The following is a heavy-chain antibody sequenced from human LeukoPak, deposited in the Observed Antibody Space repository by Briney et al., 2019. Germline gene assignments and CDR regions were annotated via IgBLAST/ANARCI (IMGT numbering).Heavy chain of an antibody. Sequence: SETLSLTCTVSGGSISSYYWSWIRQPPGKGLEWIGYIYYSGSTNYNPSLKSRVTISVDTSKNQFSLKLRSVTAADTAVYYCARVTGYVIEDYFDYWGQGTLVTVSS. J-gene: IGHJ4*02. D-gene: IGHD3-22*01. CDR1: GGSISSYY. CDR2: IYYSGST. V-gene: IGHV4-59*01. CDR3: ARVTGYVIEDYFDY.